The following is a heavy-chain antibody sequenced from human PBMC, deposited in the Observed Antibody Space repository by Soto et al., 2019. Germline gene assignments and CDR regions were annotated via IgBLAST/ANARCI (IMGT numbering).Heavy chain of an antibody. V-gene: IGHV4-30-2*01. J-gene: IGHJ6*02. CDR2: IYHTGTT. CDR3: AATVFGEYSHYALDV. CDR1: GDSITSVGYS. D-gene: IGHD3-3*01. Sequence: SETLSLTCAVSGDSITSVGYSWSWIRQPPGKALEWIGYIYHTGTTYYTAALESRVTISLDRSKNQISLSLNSVTAADTAVYYCAATVFGEYSHYALDVWGQGTTVTVSS.